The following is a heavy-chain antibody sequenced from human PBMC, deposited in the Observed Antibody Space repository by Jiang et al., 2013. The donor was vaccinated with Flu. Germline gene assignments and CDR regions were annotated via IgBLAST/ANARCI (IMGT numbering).Heavy chain of an antibody. J-gene: IGHJ4*02. D-gene: IGHD3-22*01. V-gene: IGHV4-34*01. CDR3: ARARAAYGYSIDY. Sequence: VLLKPSETLSLTCAVYGGSFSGYYWSWIRQPPGKGLEWIGEINHSGSTNYNPSLKSRVTISVDTSKNQFSLKLSSVTAADTAVYYCARARAAYGYSIDYWGQGTLVTVSS. CDR2: INHSGST. CDR1: GGSFSGYY.